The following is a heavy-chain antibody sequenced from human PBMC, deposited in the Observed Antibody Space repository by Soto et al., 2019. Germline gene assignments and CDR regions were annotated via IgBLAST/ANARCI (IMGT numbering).Heavy chain of an antibody. J-gene: IGHJ6*01. CDR1: GGTFSSYA. Sequence: QVQLVQSGAEVKKPGSSVKVSCKASGGTFSSYAISWVRQAPGQGLEWMGGIIPIFGTANYAQKFQGRDTSPGAESTGKAHMELSSLRSEGTAVAYWAALVLTGTASHGGMEVWGQGARVT. CDR3: AALVLTGTASHGGMEV. CDR2: IIPIFGTA. V-gene: IGHV1-69*12. D-gene: IGHD5-18*01.